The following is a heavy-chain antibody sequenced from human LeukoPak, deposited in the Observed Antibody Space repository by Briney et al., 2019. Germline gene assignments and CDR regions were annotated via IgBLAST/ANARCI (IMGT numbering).Heavy chain of an antibody. Sequence: GESLKISCQGSGYSFSSYWIGWVRQMPGKGLEWMGIIYPGDSDTRYSPSFQGQVTISADNFISTAYLQWSSLKAPNTAMYYCARGGIVGSAFDYWGQGTLVTVSS. V-gene: IGHV5-51*01. CDR2: IYPGDSDT. D-gene: IGHD1-26*01. CDR1: GYSFSSYW. J-gene: IGHJ4*02. CDR3: ARGGIVGSAFDY.